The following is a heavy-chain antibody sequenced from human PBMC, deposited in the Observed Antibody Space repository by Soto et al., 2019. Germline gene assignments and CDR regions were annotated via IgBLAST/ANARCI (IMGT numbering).Heavy chain of an antibody. J-gene: IGHJ6*02. Sequence: QVQLVQSGAEVKKPGASVKVSCKASGYTFTSYGISWVRQAPGQGLEWMGWISAYNGNTNYAQKFQGRVTMNADTSTSTAYMELRRLRFDDTAVYYCVRLRGNYYYCAMDVWGQATTVSVSS. CDR1: GYTFTSYG. CDR2: ISAYNGNT. V-gene: IGHV1-18*04. D-gene: IGHD1-26*01. CDR3: VRLRGNYYYCAMDV.